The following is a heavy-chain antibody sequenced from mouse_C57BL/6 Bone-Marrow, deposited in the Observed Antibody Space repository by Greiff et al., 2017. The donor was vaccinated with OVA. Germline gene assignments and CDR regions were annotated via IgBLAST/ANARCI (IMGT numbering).Heavy chain of an antibody. J-gene: IGHJ2*01. Sequence: EVQLQQSGAELVRPGASVKLSCTASGFNIKDDYMHWVKQRPEQGLEWIGWIDPENGDTEYASKFQGKATITADTSSNTAYLQLSSLTSEDTAVYYCTTEGYSYEALDYWGQGTTLTVSS. CDR2: IDPENGDT. CDR3: TTEGYSYEALDY. CDR1: GFNIKDDY. D-gene: IGHD2-12*01. V-gene: IGHV14-4*01.